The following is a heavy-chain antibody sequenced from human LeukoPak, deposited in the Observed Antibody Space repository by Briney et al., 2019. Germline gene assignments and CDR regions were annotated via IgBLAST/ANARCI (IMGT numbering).Heavy chain of an antibody. D-gene: IGHD2-15*01. CDR2: IIPIFGTA. Sequence: SVKVSCKASGGTFSSYAISWVRQAPGQGLEWMGGIIPIFGTANYAQKFQGRVTITTDESTSTAYMELSSLRSEDTAVYYCASRRNKWWPVGNWGQGTLVTVSS. J-gene: IGHJ4*02. CDR1: GGTFSSYA. V-gene: IGHV1-69*05. CDR3: ASRRNKWWPVGN.